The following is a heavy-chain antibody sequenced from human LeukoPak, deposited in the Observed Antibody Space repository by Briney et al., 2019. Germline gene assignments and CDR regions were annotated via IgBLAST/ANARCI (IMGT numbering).Heavy chain of an antibody. V-gene: IGHV3-30-3*01. CDR1: GFTISTYS. Sequence: GGSLRLSCAASGFTISTYSMHWVRQAPGEGLEWVAIISHDGSNKYYADSVKGRFTISRDNSKNTLFLQMDSLRAEDTAVYYCAGPQKFFIYWGQGTLVTVSS. CDR2: ISHDGSNK. CDR3: AGPQKFFIY. D-gene: IGHD3-3*01. J-gene: IGHJ4*02.